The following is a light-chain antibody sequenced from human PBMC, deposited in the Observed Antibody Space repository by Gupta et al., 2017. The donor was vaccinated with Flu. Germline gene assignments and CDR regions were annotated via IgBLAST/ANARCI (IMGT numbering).Light chain of an antibody. CDR1: NSNIGAGYD. Sequence: QSVLTPPPPVSGAPGQRITIPSPGRNSNIGAGYDVNWYQQFPGRAPKVLLYVNTNRPSGVPDRFSGSKSGTSASLTITGLLAEDEADYFCQSFDSSLSGYVFGTGTKVTVL. V-gene: IGLV1-40*01. J-gene: IGLJ1*01. CDR2: VNT. CDR3: QSFDSSLSGYV.